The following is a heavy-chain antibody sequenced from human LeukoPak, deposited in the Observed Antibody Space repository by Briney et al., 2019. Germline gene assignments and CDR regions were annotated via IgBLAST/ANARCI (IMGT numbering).Heavy chain of an antibody. CDR2: IKSKPDGGTT. D-gene: IGHD6-13*01. Sequence: GGSLRLSCAVSGFSFTNAWMSWVRQAPGKGLEWVGRIKSKPDGGTTDYAAPVKGRFTISRDDSKNTLYLQMNSLQTEDTAVYHCATSRIAAGGSGSFDIWGQGTMVTVSS. V-gene: IGHV3-15*01. J-gene: IGHJ3*02. CDR3: ATSRIAAGGSGSFDI. CDR1: GFSFTNAW.